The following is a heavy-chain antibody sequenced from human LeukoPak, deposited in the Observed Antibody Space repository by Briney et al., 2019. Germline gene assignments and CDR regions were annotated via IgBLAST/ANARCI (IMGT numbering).Heavy chain of an antibody. V-gene: IGHV4-39*02. CDR1: GASIINNNYY. D-gene: IGHD3-22*01. CDR2: IYHGGST. Sequence: SETLSLTCFVSGASIINNNYYWAWLRQPPGKGLEWIGSIYHGGSTSYNPSLKSRVTISVDTSKSHFSLKLSSVTAADTAVYYCSTMIPSRGWYYYYMDVWGKGTTVTVSS. CDR3: STMIPSRGWYYYYMDV. J-gene: IGHJ6*03.